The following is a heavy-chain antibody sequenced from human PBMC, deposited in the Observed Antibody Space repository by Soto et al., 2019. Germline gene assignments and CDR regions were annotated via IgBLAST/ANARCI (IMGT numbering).Heavy chain of an antibody. CDR1: GFPFSVYG. J-gene: IGHJ2*01. V-gene: IGHV3-33*01. Sequence: QLVESGGGVVQPGRSLRLSCGASGFPFSVYGIHWVRQAPGKGLEWVAVIWSDGSNKYYGDSVKGRFTISRDNSKNTLYLQMNSLRAEDTAMYYCVRASGPFDLWGRGTLVTVSS. CDR2: IWSDGSNK. CDR3: VRASGPFDL.